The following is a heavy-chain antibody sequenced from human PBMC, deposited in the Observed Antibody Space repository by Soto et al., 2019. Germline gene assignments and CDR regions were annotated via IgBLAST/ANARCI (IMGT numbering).Heavy chain of an antibody. CDR3: ARDQDSGYVIKLLYNYGMDV. CDR2: FDPEDGET. Sequence: GASVKVSCKVSGYTLTELSMHWVRQAPGKGLEWMGGFDPEDGETIYAQKFQGRVTMTAAESTSTAYMELRSLSSEDTAVYYCARDQDSGYVIKLLYNYGMDVWGQGTTVTVSS. D-gene: IGHD5-12*01. V-gene: IGHV1-24*01. J-gene: IGHJ6*02. CDR1: GYTLTELS.